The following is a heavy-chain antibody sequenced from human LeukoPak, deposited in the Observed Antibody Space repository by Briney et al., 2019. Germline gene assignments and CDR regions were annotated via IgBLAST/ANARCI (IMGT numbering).Heavy chain of an antibody. CDR2: ISSSGSTI. CDR3: ARDSKGSSWSYNWFDP. J-gene: IGHJ5*02. CDR1: GFTFSSYS. V-gene: IGHV3-48*01. Sequence: PGGSLRLSCAASGFTFSSYSMNWVRQAPGKGLEWVSYISSSGSTIYYADSVKGRFTISRDNAKNSLYLQMNSLRAEDTAVYYCARDSKGSSWSYNWFDPWGQGTLVTVSS. D-gene: IGHD6-13*01.